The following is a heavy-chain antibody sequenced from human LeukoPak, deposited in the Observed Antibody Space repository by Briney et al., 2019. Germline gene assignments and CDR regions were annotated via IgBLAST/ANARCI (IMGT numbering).Heavy chain of an antibody. Sequence: PSETLSLTCAVYGGSFSGYYWSWIRQPPGKGLEWIGEINHSGSTNYNPSLKSRVTISVDTSKNQFSLKLSSVTAADTAVYYCARYLGAMITFGGVIGLKYYFDYWGQGTLVTVSS. CDR2: INHSGST. CDR3: ARYLGAMITFGGVIGLKYYFDY. V-gene: IGHV4-34*01. J-gene: IGHJ4*02. CDR1: GGSFSGYY. D-gene: IGHD3-16*02.